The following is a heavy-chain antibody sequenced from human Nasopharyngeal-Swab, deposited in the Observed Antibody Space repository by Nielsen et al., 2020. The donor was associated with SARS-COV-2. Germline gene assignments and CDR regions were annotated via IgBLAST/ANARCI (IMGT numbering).Heavy chain of an antibody. CDR3: VKDGYCTNGVCGFDAFDI. D-gene: IGHD2-8*01. CDR2: LGVGGGQT. J-gene: IGHJ3*02. Sequence: GESLKISCAASGFSFSTHAMTWIRQAPGKGLELVSSLGVGGGQTYYADSAKGRFTISSDNSKNTLYLQMNSLRAEDTALYYCVKDGYCTNGVCGFDAFDIWGRGTMVTVSS. V-gene: IGHV3-23*01. CDR1: GFSFSTHA.